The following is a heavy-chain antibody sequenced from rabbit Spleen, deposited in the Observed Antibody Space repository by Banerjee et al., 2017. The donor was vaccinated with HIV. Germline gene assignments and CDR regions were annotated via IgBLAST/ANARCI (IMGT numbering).Heavy chain of an antibody. Sequence: QSLEESGGDLVKPGASLTLTCTASGFSFSSNGMCWVRQAPGKGLEWIGCINTGDGRTWYASWLKGRFTSSKTSSTTVTLQMTSLTAADTATYFCARYVTYANAGGADAYYFNLWGPGTLVT. CDR1: GFSFSSNG. V-gene: IGHV1S40*01. CDR2: INTGDGRT. CDR3: ARYVTYANAGGADAYYFNL. D-gene: IGHD6-1*01. J-gene: IGHJ4*01.